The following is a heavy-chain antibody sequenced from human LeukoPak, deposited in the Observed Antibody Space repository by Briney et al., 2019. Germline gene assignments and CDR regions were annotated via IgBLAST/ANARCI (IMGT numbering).Heavy chain of an antibody. CDR3: AKDFYYYGSGSYYFDY. D-gene: IGHD3-10*01. CDR1: GFTFGDYA. V-gene: IGHV3-49*03. J-gene: IGHJ4*02. CDR2: IRSKAYGGTT. Sequence: GGSLRLSCTASGFTFGDYAMSWFRQAPGKGLEWVGFIRSKAYGGTTEYAASVKGRFTISRDDSKSIAYLQMNSLRAEDTAVYYCAKDFYYYGSGSYYFDYWGQGTLVTVPS.